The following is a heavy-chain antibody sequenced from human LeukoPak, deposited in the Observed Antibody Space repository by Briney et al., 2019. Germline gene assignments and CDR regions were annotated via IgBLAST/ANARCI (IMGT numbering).Heavy chain of an antibody. J-gene: IGHJ3*02. D-gene: IGHD2-15*01. Sequence: SETLSLTCTVSSGFINNYYWSWIRQPAGKGLEWIGRIYTRGSTNYNPSLRSRVTMSVDTSKNQFSLKLRSVTDADTAVYYCARGRYCSADICSGGDAFDIWGQGTMVSVSS. V-gene: IGHV4-4*07. CDR3: ARGRYCSADICSGGDAFDI. CDR1: SGFINNYY. CDR2: IYTRGST.